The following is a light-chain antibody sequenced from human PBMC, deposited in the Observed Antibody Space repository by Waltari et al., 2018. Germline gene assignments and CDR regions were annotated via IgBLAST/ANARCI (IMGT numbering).Light chain of an antibody. CDR2: GAS. Sequence: EIVLTQSPATLSVSPGETATLSCRASQSVSPNLAWYQQNPGQPPRRLLSGASTRATGIPARFSGSGSGTEFTLTISSLQSEDFAVYYCQQYNNWLYTFGQGTKLEIK. CDR1: QSVSPN. CDR3: QQYNNWLYT. J-gene: IGKJ2*01. V-gene: IGKV3-15*01.